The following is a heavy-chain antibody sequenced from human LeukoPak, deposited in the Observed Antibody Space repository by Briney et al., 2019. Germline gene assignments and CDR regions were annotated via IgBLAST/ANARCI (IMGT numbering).Heavy chain of an antibody. V-gene: IGHV3-73*01. CDR2: IRTKANSYAT. D-gene: IGHD2-2*01. Sequence: GGSLKLSCAASGFTFSGSVMHWVRQASGKGLEWVGRIRTKANSYATAYAASLKGRFTISRDDSKNTAYLQMNSLKTEDTAVYFCSAIVIVPDASAYYHYMDVWGKGTTVIVSS. CDR1: GFTFSGSV. J-gene: IGHJ6*03. CDR3: SAIVIVPDASAYYHYMDV.